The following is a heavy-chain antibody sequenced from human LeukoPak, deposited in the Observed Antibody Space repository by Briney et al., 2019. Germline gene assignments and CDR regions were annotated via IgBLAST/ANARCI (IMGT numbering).Heavy chain of an antibody. V-gene: IGHV3-7*01. Sequence: GGSLRLSCAASEFTFSSYWMSWVRQAPGKGLEWVASIKQDGSEKYYVDSVKGRVTISRDNAKNSLYLQTNSLRAEDTAVYYCARVFGAGYSDYWGQGTLVTVSS. J-gene: IGHJ4*02. CDR1: EFTFSSYW. CDR2: IKQDGSEK. D-gene: IGHD4/OR15-4a*01. CDR3: ARVFGAGYSDY.